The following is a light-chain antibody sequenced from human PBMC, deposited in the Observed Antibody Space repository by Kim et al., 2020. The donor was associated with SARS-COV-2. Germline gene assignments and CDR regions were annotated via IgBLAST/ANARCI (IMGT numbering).Light chain of an antibody. CDR1: SSSVGGYNY. CDR3: GSYEGSNNFYV. Sequence: QSGAITSTATSSSVGGYNYVSWYQQHPGKAPKLMIYEVSKRPSGVPDRFSGSKSGNTASLTVSGLQAEDEADYYCGSYEGSNNFYVFGAGTKVTVL. V-gene: IGLV2-8*01. CDR2: EVS. J-gene: IGLJ1*01.